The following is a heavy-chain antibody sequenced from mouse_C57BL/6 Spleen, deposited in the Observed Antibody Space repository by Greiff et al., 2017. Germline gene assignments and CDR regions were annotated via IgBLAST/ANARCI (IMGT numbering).Heavy chain of an antibody. CDR3: ARDYGSSNWYCDV. CDR2: INPSSGYT. V-gene: IGHV1-7*01. J-gene: IGHJ1*03. Sequence: VQLQESGAELAKPGASVKLSCKASGYTFTSYWMHWVKQRPGQGLEWIGYINPSSGYTKYNQKFKDKATLTADKSSSTAYMQLSSLTYEDSAVYDCARDYGSSNWYCDVWGTGTTVTVSS. CDR1: GYTFTSYW. D-gene: IGHD1-1*01.